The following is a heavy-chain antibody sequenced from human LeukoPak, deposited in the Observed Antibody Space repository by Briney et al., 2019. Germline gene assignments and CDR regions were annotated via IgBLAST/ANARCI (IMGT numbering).Heavy chain of an antibody. D-gene: IGHD3-22*01. Sequence: PSETLSLTCTVSGGYIISYYRSWIRQPPGKGLEWIGYIYYSGSTNYNPSLKSRVTISVDTSKNQFSLKLSSVAAADTAVYYCARDSSGYYGHFQHWGQGTLVTVSS. CDR1: GGYIISYY. J-gene: IGHJ1*01. CDR2: IYYSGST. V-gene: IGHV4-59*01. CDR3: ARDSSGYYGHFQH.